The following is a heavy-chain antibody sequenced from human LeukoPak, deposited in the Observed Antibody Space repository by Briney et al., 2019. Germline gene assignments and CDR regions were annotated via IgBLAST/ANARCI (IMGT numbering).Heavy chain of an antibody. V-gene: IGHV1-2*02. CDR1: GYTFTDYY. D-gene: IGHD1-26*01. CDR3: ARVVGGSGSYRAQGTDY. Sequence: ASVRVSCKASGYTFTDYYIHWIRQAPGQGLEWMGWINPNSGGTNYAQKFQGRVTMTRDTSISTAYVELSRLRSDDTAVYYCARVVGGSGSYRAQGTDYWGQGTLVTVSS. CDR2: INPNSGGT. J-gene: IGHJ4*02.